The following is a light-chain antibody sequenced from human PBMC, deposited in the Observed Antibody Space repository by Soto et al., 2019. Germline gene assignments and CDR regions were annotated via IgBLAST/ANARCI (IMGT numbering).Light chain of an antibody. V-gene: IGLV2-14*03. Sequence: QSVLTQPASVSGSPGQSITISCTGTDSDVGGYNYVSWYQHHPGNAPKVMIYNVSYRPSGVSNRFSGSKSGNTASLTSSGLQAEDDADYYCSSYTTNGVGVFGGGTKVTVL. CDR1: DSDVGGYNY. J-gene: IGLJ2*01. CDR2: NVS. CDR3: SSYTTNGVGV.